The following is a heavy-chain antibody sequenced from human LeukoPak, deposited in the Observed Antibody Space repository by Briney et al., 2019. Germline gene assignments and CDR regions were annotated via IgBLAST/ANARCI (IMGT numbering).Heavy chain of an antibody. J-gene: IGHJ5*02. Sequence: SQTLSLTCAISGDSVSSNRSSWNWIRQSPSRGLEWLGRTYYRSKWYNDYALSVKSRITINPDTSKNQFSLQLDSVTPEDTALYYCTRGSWFDPWGQGTLITVSS. CDR3: TRGSWFDP. CDR1: GDSVSSNRSS. V-gene: IGHV6-1*01. CDR2: TYYRSKWYN. D-gene: IGHD3-10*01.